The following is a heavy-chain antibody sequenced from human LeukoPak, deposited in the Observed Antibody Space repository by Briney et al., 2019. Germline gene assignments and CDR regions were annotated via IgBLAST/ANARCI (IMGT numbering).Heavy chain of an antibody. CDR2: IYYSGST. CDR1: SGSVNSGSYY. D-gene: IGHD6-13*01. CDR3: ARRAGYTSSWYEY. J-gene: IGHJ4*02. Sequence: SETLSLTCTVSSGSVNSGSYYWNWIRQPPVKGLEWIGYIYYSGSTNYNPSLKSRVTISVDTAKNQLSLKLSSVTAADTAVYYCARRAGYTSSWYEYWGQGTLVTVSS. V-gene: IGHV4-61*01.